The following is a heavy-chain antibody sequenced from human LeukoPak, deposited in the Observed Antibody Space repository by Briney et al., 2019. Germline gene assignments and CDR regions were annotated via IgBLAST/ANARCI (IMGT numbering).Heavy chain of an antibody. CDR1: GGSISSSNW. CDR2: IYHSGST. CDR3: ARSPTMIVVENNAFDI. V-gene: IGHV4-4*02. Sequence: SETLSLTCAVSGGSISSSNWWSWVRQPPGKGLEWIGEIYHSGSTNYNPSLKSRVTISVDKSKNQFSLKLSSVTAADTAVYYCARSPTMIVVENNAFDIWGQGTMVTVSS. J-gene: IGHJ3*02. D-gene: IGHD3-22*01.